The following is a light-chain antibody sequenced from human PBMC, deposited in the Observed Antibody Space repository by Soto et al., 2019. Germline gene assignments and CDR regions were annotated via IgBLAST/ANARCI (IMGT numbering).Light chain of an antibody. CDR3: QQRRNMNS. J-gene: IGKJ5*01. CDR1: QSVSSNY. V-gene: IGKV3D-20*02. Sequence: EIGLTQAPGTLSLYTGERATLSCRASQSVSSNYLAWYQQKPGQAPRVLIYGASTRATGIPARFSGSGSGTEFTLTISSLEPEGFAVYYCQQRRNMNSFGQGRLL. CDR2: GAS.